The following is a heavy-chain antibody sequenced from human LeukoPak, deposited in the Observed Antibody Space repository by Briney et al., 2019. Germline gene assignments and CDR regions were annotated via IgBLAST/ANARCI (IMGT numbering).Heavy chain of an antibody. CDR2: IYSGGST. CDR3: ARVDTAMVTREYYFDY. CDR1: GFTVSSNY. V-gene: IGHV3-66*02. J-gene: IGHJ4*02. D-gene: IGHD5-18*01. Sequence: GGSLRLSCAASGFTVSSNYMSWVRQAPGKGLEWVSVIYSGGSTYYADSVKGRFTISRDNSKNTLYLQMNSQRAEDTAVYYCARVDTAMVTREYYFDYWGQGTLVTVSS.